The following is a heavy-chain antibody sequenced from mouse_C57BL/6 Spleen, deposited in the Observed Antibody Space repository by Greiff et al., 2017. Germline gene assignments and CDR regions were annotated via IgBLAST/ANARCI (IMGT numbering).Heavy chain of an antibody. CDR2: ISSGSSTI. Sequence: EVKLVESGGGLVKPGGSLQLSCAASGFTFSDYGMHWVRQAPEKGLEWVAYISSGSSTIYYAATVKGRFTISRDNARNTLFLQMTSLRSEDTAMYYCARSLAETRGWYFDVWGTGTTVTVSS. V-gene: IGHV5-17*01. D-gene: IGHD3-3*01. CDR3: ARSLAETRGWYFDV. J-gene: IGHJ1*03. CDR1: GFTFSDYG.